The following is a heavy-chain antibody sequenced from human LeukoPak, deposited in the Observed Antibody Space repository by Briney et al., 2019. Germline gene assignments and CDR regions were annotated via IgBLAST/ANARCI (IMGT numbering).Heavy chain of an antibody. CDR2: IYYSGST. J-gene: IGHJ6*02. CDR3: ARDQGKDYYYGMDV. CDR1: GGSISSYY. V-gene: IGHV4-59*01. Sequence: SETLSLTCTVSGGSISSYYWSWIRQPPGKGLEWIGYIYYSGSTNYNPSLKSRVTISVDTSKNQFSLKLSSVTAADTAVYYCARDQGKDYYYGMDVWGQGTTVTVSS.